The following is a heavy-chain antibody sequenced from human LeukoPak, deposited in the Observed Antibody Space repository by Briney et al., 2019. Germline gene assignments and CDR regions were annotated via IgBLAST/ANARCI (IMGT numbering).Heavy chain of an antibody. Sequence: SETLSLTCTVSGGSISSYYWSWIRQPPGKGLEWIGYIYYSGSTNYNPSLKSRVTISVDTSKNQFSLKLSSVTAADTAVYYCARDRPGYSSSSAFGVYYYYGMDVWGQGTTVTVSS. CDR3: ARDRPGYSSSSAFGVYYYYGMDV. J-gene: IGHJ6*02. CDR1: GGSISSYY. V-gene: IGHV4-59*01. CDR2: IYYSGST. D-gene: IGHD6-6*01.